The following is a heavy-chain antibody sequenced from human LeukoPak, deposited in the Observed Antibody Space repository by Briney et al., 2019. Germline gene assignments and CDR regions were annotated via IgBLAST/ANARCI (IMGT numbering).Heavy chain of an antibody. CDR2: ISRTGNSI. CDR3: AKDGPGYSSIYYYGMDV. V-gene: IGHV3-48*03. D-gene: IGHD6-13*01. CDR1: GFTLSSYE. J-gene: IGHJ6*02. Sequence: PGGSLRLSCAASGFTLSSYEMNWVRLAPGKGLEWISYISRTGNSIYYADSVKGRFTISRDNSKNTLYLQINTLRAEDTAVYYCAKDGPGYSSIYYYGMDVWGQGTTVTVSS.